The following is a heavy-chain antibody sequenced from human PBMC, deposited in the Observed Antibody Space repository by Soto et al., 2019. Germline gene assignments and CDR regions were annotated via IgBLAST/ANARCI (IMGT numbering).Heavy chain of an antibody. J-gene: IGHJ4*02. Sequence: GSLVLSCAASGFTFSSYAMSWVRQAPGKGLEWVSAISGSGGSTYYADSVKGRFTISRDNSKNTLYLQMNSLRAEDTAVYYCARNVYCSGGRCYPGRYWGQGTLVTVSS. CDR1: GFTFSSYA. V-gene: IGHV3-23*01. CDR3: ARNVYCSGGRCYPGRY. D-gene: IGHD2-15*01. CDR2: ISGSGGST.